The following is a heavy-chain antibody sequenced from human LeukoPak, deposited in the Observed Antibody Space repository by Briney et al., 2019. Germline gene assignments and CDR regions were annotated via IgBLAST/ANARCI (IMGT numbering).Heavy chain of an antibody. V-gene: IGHV3-7*01. CDR3: ARESYSSGWYRDLYYYYYMDV. D-gene: IGHD6-19*01. Sequence: GGSPRLSCAASGFTFSSYWMSWVRQAPGKGLEWVANIKQDGSEKYYVDSVKGRFTISRDNAKNSLYLQMNSLRAEDTAVYYCARESYSSGWYRDLYYYYYMDVWGKGTTVTVSS. J-gene: IGHJ6*03. CDR2: IKQDGSEK. CDR1: GFTFSSYW.